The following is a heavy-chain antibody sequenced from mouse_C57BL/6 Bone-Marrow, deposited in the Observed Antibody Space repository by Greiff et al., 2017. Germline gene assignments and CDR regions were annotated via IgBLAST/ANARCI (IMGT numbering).Heavy chain of an antibody. CDR3: ARDATYGFFTD. J-gene: IGHJ2*01. D-gene: IGHD1-1*01. V-gene: IGHV1-64*01. Sequence: QVQLQQPGAELVKPGASVKLSCKASGYTFTSYWMHWVKQRPGQGLEWIGMIPPNSGSTNYNEKFKSKATLTVDKSSSTAYMQLSSLTSEDSAVYYCARDATYGFFTDWGQGTTLTVSS. CDR2: IPPNSGST. CDR1: GYTFTSYW.